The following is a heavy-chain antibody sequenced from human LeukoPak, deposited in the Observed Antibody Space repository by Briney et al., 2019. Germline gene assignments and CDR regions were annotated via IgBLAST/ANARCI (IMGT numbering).Heavy chain of an antibody. CDR2: IYYSGST. CDR1: GGSISSYY. Sequence: SETLSFTCTVSGGSISSYYWSWIRQPPGKGLEWIGYIYYSGSTNYNPSLKSRVTISVDTSKNQFSLKLSSVTAADTAVYYCARLAYCSSTSCYRGDIYYYYMDVWGKGTTVTVSS. J-gene: IGHJ6*03. CDR3: ARLAYCSSTSCYRGDIYYYYMDV. D-gene: IGHD2-2*02. V-gene: IGHV4-59*01.